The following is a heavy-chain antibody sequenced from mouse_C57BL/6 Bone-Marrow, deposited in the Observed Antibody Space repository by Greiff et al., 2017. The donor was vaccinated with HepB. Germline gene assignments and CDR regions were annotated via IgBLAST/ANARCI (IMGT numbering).Heavy chain of an antibody. V-gene: IGHV1-58*01. J-gene: IGHJ2*01. CDR2: IYIGNGYT. Sequence: VQLQQSGAELVRPGSSVKMSCKTSGYTFTSYGINWVKQRPGQGLEWIGYIYIGNGYTEYNEKFKGKATLTSDTSSSTAYMQLSSLTSEDSAIYFCARAHYYGSSYVGYYFDYWGQGTTLTVSS. CDR1: GYTFTSYG. D-gene: IGHD1-1*01. CDR3: ARAHYYGSSYVGYYFDY.